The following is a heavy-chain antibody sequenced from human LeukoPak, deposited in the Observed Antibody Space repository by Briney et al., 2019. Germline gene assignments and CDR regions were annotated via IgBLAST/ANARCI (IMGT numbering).Heavy chain of an antibody. J-gene: IGHJ4*02. CDR1: GGSFSGYY. CDR2: INHSGST. V-gene: IGHV4-34*01. CDR3: ARHGSSSGWRFDS. Sequence: PSETLSLTYAVYGGSFSGYYWSWIRQPPGKGLEWIGEINHSGSTNYNPSLKSRVTISVDTSKNQFSLKLSSVTAADTAVYYCARHGSSSGWRFDSWGQGTLVTVSS. D-gene: IGHD6-19*01.